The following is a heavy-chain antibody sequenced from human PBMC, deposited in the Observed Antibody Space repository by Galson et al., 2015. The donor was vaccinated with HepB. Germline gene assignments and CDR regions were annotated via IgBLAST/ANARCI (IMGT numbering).Heavy chain of an antibody. J-gene: IGHJ4*02. CDR2: ISGGGGST. CDR3: AKDTVTSTLSKWGFDY. CDR1: GFTFDTYA. V-gene: IGHV3-23*01. D-gene: IGHD4-11*01. Sequence: SLRLSCAASGFTFDTYAMTWVRQAPGKGLEWVSAISGGGGSTYYADSGRGRFTISRDNSKNTRYLQMNNLRAEDTAVYFCAKDTVTSTLSKWGFDYWGQGTLVTVSS.